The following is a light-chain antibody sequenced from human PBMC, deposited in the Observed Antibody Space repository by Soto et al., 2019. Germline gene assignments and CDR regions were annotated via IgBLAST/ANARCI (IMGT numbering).Light chain of an antibody. V-gene: IGLV1-40*01. Sequence: QSVLTQPPSVSGAPGQRVTISCTGSSSNIGAGYDVHWYQQLPGTAPKLLIYGNSTRPSGVPDRVSGSKSGTSASLAITGLQAEDEADYYCQSYDSSLEVVFGGGTKLTVL. CDR2: GNS. CDR1: SSNIGAGYD. J-gene: IGLJ2*01. CDR3: QSYDSSLEVV.